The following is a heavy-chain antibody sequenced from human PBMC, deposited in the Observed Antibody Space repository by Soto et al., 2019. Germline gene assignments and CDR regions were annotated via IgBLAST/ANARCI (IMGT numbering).Heavy chain of an antibody. J-gene: IGHJ4*02. CDR2: IIPIFGTA. CDR3: AVDDLGYCSGGSCYSLDY. Sequence: QVQLVQSGDEVKKPGSSVKVSCKASGGTFSSYAISWVRQAPGQGLEWMGGIIPIFGTANYAQKFQGRVTITADEATSTAYMELSSLRSEDTAVYYCAVDDLGYCSGGSCYSLDYWGQGTLVTVSS. CDR1: GGTFSSYA. D-gene: IGHD2-15*01. V-gene: IGHV1-69*01.